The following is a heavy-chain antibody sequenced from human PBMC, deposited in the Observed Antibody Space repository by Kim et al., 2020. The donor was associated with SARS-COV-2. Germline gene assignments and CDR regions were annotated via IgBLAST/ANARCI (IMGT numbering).Heavy chain of an antibody. D-gene: IGHD6-13*01. V-gene: IGHV3-11*05. Sequence: GGSLRLSCAASGINFSYYYMSWIRQAPGKGLEWVSYISSSGSYTKYADSLKGQFTISRDNAENSLYLEMNSLRPEDTAVYYCVRVAVGASSWYYFDSWGQGTLAT. CDR1: GINFSYYY. CDR2: ISSSGSYT. CDR3: VRVAVGASSWYYFDS. J-gene: IGHJ4*02.